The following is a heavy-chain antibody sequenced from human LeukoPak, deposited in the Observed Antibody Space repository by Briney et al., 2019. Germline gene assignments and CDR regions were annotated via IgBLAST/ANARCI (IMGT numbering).Heavy chain of an antibody. V-gene: IGHV3-43*02. CDR3: AKGADPLTWRMMTVAGTRFDF. J-gene: IGHJ4*02. CDR1: GFTFDDYA. Sequence: GGSLRLSCSVSGFTFDDYAMRWVRQAPGKGLEWVSLISGDGNNRYYAGSVKGRFTISRDNRKKSLYLQMNRLRTEDTAFYYCAKGADPLTWRMMTVAGTRFDFWGQGTLVTVSS. D-gene: IGHD6-19*01. CDR2: ISGDGNNR.